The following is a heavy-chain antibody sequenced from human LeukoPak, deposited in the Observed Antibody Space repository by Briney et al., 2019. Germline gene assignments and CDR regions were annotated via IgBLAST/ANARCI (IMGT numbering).Heavy chain of an antibody. V-gene: IGHV3-9*01. CDR1: GFTFDDYA. Sequence: GGSLRLSCAASGFTFDDYAMHWVRQAPGKGLEWVSGISWNSGSIGYADSVKGRFTISRDNAKNSLYLQMNSLRAEDTAVYYCARDNGGADDYWGQGTLVTVSS. CDR3: ARDNGGADDY. D-gene: IGHD3-16*01. CDR2: ISWNSGSI. J-gene: IGHJ4*02.